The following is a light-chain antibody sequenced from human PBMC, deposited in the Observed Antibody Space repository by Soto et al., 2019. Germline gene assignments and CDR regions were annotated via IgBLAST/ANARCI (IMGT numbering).Light chain of an antibody. CDR3: SSSTTRNTLDV. CDR2: EVS. Sequence: QSALTQPASVSGSPGQSITISCTGTSSDVGAYNFVSWYQQHPGKAPKLMIYEVSNRPSGVSNRFSGSKSGNTASLTISGLQADDEADYYCSSSTTRNTLDVFGTGTKLTVL. J-gene: IGLJ1*01. CDR1: SSDVGAYNF. V-gene: IGLV2-14*01.